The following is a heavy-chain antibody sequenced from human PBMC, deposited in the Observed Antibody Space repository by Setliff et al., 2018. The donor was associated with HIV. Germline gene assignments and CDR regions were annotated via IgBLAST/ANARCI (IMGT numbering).Heavy chain of an antibody. Sequence: PGGSLRLSCAASGFTFSDHYMDWVRQAPGKGLEWVGRSRNKANSYTTEYAASVKGRLTISRDDSKNILYLQMSSLKTEDTAVYYCTTAITIFGVVNLDGFDMWGQGTMVTVSS. J-gene: IGHJ3*02. D-gene: IGHD3-3*01. CDR3: TTAITIFGVVNLDGFDM. CDR1: GFTFSDHY. CDR2: SRNKANSYTT. V-gene: IGHV3-72*01.